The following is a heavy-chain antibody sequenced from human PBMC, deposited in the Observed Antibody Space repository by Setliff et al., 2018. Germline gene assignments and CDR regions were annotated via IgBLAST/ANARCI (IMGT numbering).Heavy chain of an antibody. CDR1: GFTFSNVW. Sequence: GGSLRLSCAASGFTFSNVWMSWVRQAPGKGLEWVGRIKSKTDGGTTDYAAPVKGRFTISRDDSKNTLYLQMNSLKTEDTAVYYCITREASVDFWSGYPYYYYMDVWGKGTTVTVSS. V-gene: IGHV3-15*01. CDR2: IKSKTDGGTT. J-gene: IGHJ6*03. D-gene: IGHD3-3*01. CDR3: ITREASVDFWSGYPYYYYMDV.